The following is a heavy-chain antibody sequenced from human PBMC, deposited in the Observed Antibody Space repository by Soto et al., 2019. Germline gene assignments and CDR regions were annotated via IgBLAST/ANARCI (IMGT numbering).Heavy chain of an antibody. CDR1: GFTFKNYG. J-gene: IGHJ4*02. CDR2: INEDGSEK. D-gene: IGHD4-17*01. CDR3: AAGTSVTTYDX. V-gene: IGHV3-7*03. Sequence: GGALALSCAASGFTFKNYGMGCVRQAPGKGLEWVSNINEDGSEKYYVYPVRGRFTISRDKAKNSLYLHMNSLRVGDTAIYYCAAGTSVTTYDXWGQGTRVTVSX.